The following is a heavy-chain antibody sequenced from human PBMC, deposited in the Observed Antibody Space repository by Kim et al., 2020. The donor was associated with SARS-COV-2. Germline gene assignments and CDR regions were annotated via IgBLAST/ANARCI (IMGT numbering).Heavy chain of an antibody. CDR2: IKTKTDGETT. J-gene: IGHJ4*02. CDR1: GFTFSNAW. V-gene: IGHV3-15*01. CDR3: TTYQY. Sequence: GGSLRLSCAASGFTFSNAWMSWVRQAPGKGLEWVGRIKTKTDGETTDYAAPVKGRITIARDDTKNTLYLQRNSLKTEDTAVYYCTTYQYWGQGTLVTVSS.